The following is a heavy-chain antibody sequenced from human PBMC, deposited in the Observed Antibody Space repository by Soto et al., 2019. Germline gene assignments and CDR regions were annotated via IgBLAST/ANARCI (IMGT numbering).Heavy chain of an antibody. Sequence: PGESLKISCKGSGYSFTSYWVGWVRQMPGKGLEWMGIIYPGDSDTRYSPSFQGQVTISADKSISTAYLQWSSLKASDTAMYYCARLTYYYGSGAEVYFDYWGQGTLVTVS. CDR2: IYPGDSDT. J-gene: IGHJ4*02. D-gene: IGHD3-10*01. CDR3: ARLTYYYGSGAEVYFDY. V-gene: IGHV5-51*01. CDR1: GYSFTSYW.